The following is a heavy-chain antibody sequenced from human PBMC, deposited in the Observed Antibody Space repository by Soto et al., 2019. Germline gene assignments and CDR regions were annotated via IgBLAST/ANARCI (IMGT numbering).Heavy chain of an antibody. D-gene: IGHD2-2*01. Sequence: GGPLRLSCAASGFTFSSYWMSWVRQAPGKGLEWVANIKQDGSEKYYVDSVKGRFTISGDNAKNPLYLQMNSLRAEDTAVYYCARDLVVPAAKAYYYYMDVWGKGTTVTVPS. CDR3: ARDLVVPAAKAYYYYMDV. CDR1: GFTFSSYW. V-gene: IGHV3-7*01. CDR2: IKQDGSEK. J-gene: IGHJ6*03.